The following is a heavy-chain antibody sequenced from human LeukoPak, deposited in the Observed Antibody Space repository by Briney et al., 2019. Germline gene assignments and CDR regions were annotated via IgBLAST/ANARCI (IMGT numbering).Heavy chain of an antibody. Sequence: ASVKVSCKVSGYTLTELSMHWVRQAPGKGLEWMGGFDPEDGETIYAQKFQGRVTMTEDTSTDTAYMELSRLRSDDTAVYYCAREGKKKGLHSSSWYLSWGQGTLVTVSS. CDR1: GYTLTELS. D-gene: IGHD6-13*01. CDR2: FDPEDGET. CDR3: AREGKKKGLHSSSWYLS. J-gene: IGHJ4*02. V-gene: IGHV1-24*01.